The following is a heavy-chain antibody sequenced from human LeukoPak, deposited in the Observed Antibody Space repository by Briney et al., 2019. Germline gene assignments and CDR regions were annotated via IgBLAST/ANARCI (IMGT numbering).Heavy chain of an antibody. Sequence: GGSLRLSCAASGFTSSSYWMSWVRQAPGKGLEWVANIKQDGSEKYYVDSVKGRFTISRDNAKNSLYLQMNSLRAEDTAVYYCASHYGALYYFDYWGQGTLVTVSS. CDR1: GFTSSSYW. CDR2: IKQDGSEK. J-gene: IGHJ4*02. V-gene: IGHV3-7*01. CDR3: ASHYGALYYFDY. D-gene: IGHD4-17*01.